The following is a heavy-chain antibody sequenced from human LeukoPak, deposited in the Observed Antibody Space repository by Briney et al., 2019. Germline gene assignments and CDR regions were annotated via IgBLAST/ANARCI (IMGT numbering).Heavy chain of an antibody. CDR3: ARHWYLAYFQH. CDR1: VGSISSDY. D-gene: IGHD6-13*01. V-gene: IGHV4-4*09. Sequence: SETLSLTCTVSVGSISSDYWNWIRQPPGKGLEWIGYTYTSGSTNYNPSLKSRVTISVDTSTNQFSLKLSSVTAADTAVYYCARHWYLAYFQHWGQGTLVTVSS. CDR2: TYTSGST. J-gene: IGHJ1*01.